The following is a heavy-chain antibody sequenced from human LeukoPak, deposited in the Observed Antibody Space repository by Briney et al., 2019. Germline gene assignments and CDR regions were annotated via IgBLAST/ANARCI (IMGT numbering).Heavy chain of an antibody. CDR3: ARGGLRYFDWLHYFDY. V-gene: IGHV4-34*01. Sequence: SETLSLTCAVYGGSFSGYYWSWIRQPPGKGLEWIGEINHRGSTNYNPSLKSRVTISVDTSKNQFSLKLSSVTAADTAVYYCARGGLRYFDWLHYFDYWGQGTLVTVSS. CDR1: GGSFSGYY. J-gene: IGHJ4*02. CDR2: INHRGST. D-gene: IGHD3-9*01.